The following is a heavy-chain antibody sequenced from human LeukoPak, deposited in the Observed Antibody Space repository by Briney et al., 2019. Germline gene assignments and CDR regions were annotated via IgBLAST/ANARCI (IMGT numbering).Heavy chain of an antibody. V-gene: IGHV3-30*04. CDR1: GFTFSNYA. J-gene: IGHJ4*02. Sequence: GGSLRLSCEASGFTFSNYAMHWVRQAPGKGLEWVAVISYDGGNKYYADSLKGRFTISRDNSKNTLYLQMNSLRAEDTAVYYCAKNNPIVAAAGDYFDYWGQGTLVTVSS. CDR3: AKNNPIVAAAGDYFDY. CDR2: ISYDGGNK. D-gene: IGHD6-13*01.